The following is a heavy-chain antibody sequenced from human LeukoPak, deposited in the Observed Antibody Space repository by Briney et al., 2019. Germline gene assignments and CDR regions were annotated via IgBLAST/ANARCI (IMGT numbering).Heavy chain of an antibody. CDR1: GFPFANTS. J-gene: IGHJ4*02. Sequence: GGSLRLSCAASGFPFANTSMHWVRQAPGRGLVWVSLINNDGSTTHYADSVKGRFTISRDNAKNTVYLQMNSLRAEDTAVYYCAIGGTYGSGSWGQGTLVTVSS. CDR2: INNDGSTT. D-gene: IGHD3-10*01. CDR3: AIGGTYGSGS. V-gene: IGHV3-74*01.